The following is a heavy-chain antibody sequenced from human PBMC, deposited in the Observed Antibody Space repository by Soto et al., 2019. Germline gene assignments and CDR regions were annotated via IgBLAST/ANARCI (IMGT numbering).Heavy chain of an antibody. Sequence: EVQLLESGGGLVQPGGSLRLSCAASGFTFSSYAMSWVRQAPGKGLEWVSAISGSGGSTYYADSVKGRFTISRDNSKNALYLLMSGLRAEDTAVYYCANFAVWRARYYYDSRGGYDYWGQGTLVTVSS. D-gene: IGHD3-22*01. CDR1: GFTFSSYA. V-gene: IGHV3-23*01. CDR2: ISGSGGST. J-gene: IGHJ4*02. CDR3: ANFAVWRARYYYDSRGGYDY.